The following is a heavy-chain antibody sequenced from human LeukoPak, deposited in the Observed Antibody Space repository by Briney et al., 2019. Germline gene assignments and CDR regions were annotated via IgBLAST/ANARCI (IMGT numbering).Heavy chain of an antibody. CDR3: ARQRAYCGGDCFTHWFDP. V-gene: IGHV4-39*07. D-gene: IGHD2-21*02. J-gene: IGHJ5*02. Sequence: SETLSLTCTVSGGSLTSSSYYWGWIRQPPGKGLEWIGSIYYSGSTKYNMSLKSRVTISVDTSKNQFSLKLSSVTAADTAVYYCARQRAYCGGDCFTHWFDPWGQGTLVTVSS. CDR2: IYYSGST. CDR1: GGSLTSSSYY.